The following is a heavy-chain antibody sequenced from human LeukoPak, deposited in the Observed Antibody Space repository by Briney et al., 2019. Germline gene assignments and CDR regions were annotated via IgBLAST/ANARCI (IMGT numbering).Heavy chain of an antibody. CDR3: ARDRGIAVAFAFLGYYFDY. CDR1: GFTFSSYA. J-gene: IGHJ4*02. V-gene: IGHV3-30-3*01. D-gene: IGHD6-19*01. CDR2: ISYDGSNK. Sequence: GGSLRLSCAASGFTFSSYAMHWVRQAPGKGLEWVAVISYDGSNKYYADSVKGRFTISRDNSKNTLYLQMNSLRAEDTAVYYCARDRGIAVAFAFLGYYFDYWGQGTLVTVSS.